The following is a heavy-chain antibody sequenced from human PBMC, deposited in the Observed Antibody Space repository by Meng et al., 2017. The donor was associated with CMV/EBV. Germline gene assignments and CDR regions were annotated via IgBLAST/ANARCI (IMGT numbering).Heavy chain of an antibody. CDR1: GFTFSGSA. CDR3: TNLNYDT. Sequence: GESLKISCAASGFTFSGSAMHWVRQASGKGLEWVGRIRSKANSYATAYAASMKGRFTISRDDSKNTAYLQMNSLKTEDTAVYYCTNLNYDTWGQGTLVTVSS. J-gene: IGHJ4*02. CDR2: IRSKANSYAT. V-gene: IGHV3-73*01. D-gene: IGHD3-9*01.